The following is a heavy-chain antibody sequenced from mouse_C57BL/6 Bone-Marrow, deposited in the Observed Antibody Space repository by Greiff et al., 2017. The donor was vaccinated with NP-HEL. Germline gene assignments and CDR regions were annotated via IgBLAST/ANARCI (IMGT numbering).Heavy chain of an antibody. CDR3: TRSNRRRYYFDY. V-gene: IGHV5-9-1*02. CDR1: GFTFSSYA. D-gene: IGHD2-5*01. J-gene: IGHJ2*01. CDR2: ISRGGDYI. Sequence: EVNVVESGEGLVKPGGSLKLSCAASGFTFSSYAMSWVRQTPEKRLEWVAYISRGGDYIYYADTVKGRFTISRDHARNTLYLQMSSLKSEDTAMYYCTRSNRRRYYFDYWGQGTTLTGSA.